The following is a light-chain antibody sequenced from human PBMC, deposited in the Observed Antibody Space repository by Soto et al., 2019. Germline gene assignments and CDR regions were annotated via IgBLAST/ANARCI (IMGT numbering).Light chain of an antibody. CDR2: DAS. CDR1: QSVSGY. J-gene: IGKJ1*01. V-gene: IGKV3-11*01. CDR3: QQRRYWPVT. Sequence: EIVLTQSPATLSLSPGNRATLSCRASQSVSGYLAWYQQKPGQAPRLLIYDASNRATGIPARFSGSGSGTDFTLTITSLEPEDFAVYYCQQRRYWPVTFGQGTKVEIK.